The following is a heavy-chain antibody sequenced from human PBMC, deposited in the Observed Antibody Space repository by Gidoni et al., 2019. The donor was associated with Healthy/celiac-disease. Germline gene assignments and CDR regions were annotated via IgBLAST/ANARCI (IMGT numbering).Heavy chain of an antibody. J-gene: IGHJ3*02. D-gene: IGHD3-10*01. CDR3: AKDSGVDPPDFRLPLDAFDI. Sequence: EVQLLESGGGLVQPGGSLRLSCAASGFTFSSYALSWVRQAPGKGLEWVSAISGSGGSTYYADSVKGRFTISRDNSKNTLYLQMNSLRAEDTAVYYCAKDSGVDPPDFRLPLDAFDIWGQGTMVTVSS. V-gene: IGHV3-23*01. CDR2: ISGSGGST. CDR1: GFTFSSYA.